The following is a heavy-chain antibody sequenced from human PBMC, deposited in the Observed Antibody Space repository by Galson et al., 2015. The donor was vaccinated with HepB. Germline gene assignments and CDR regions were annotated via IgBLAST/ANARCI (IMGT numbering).Heavy chain of an antibody. V-gene: IGHV3-NL1*01. Sequence: SLRLSCAASGFTFSSYGMHWVRQAPGKGLEWVSGISWSGDSIGYAASVQGRFTISRDNAKSSLYLQMNSLRAEDTAVYHCARDGGGYDPFGGMDVWGQGTTVTVSS. CDR1: GFTFSSYG. CDR3: ARDGGGYDPFGGMDV. D-gene: IGHD5-12*01. CDR2: ISWSGDSI. J-gene: IGHJ6*02.